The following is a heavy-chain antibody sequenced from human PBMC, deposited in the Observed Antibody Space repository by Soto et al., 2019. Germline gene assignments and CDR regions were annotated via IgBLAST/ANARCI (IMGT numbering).Heavy chain of an antibody. CDR1: GVTFSSYS. V-gene: IGHV3-21*02. Sequence: EVQLVESGGGLGKPGGSLRLSCIASGVTFSSYSMNWVRQAPGKGLEWVSSITTSSTSIYYADSVKGRLTTSRDNAKTSLSLQLNSLRVEDTAVYYSARVQWLASHLWGQGTMVTVSS. J-gene: IGHJ3*01. D-gene: IGHD6-19*01. CDR2: ITTSSTSI. CDR3: ARVQWLASHL.